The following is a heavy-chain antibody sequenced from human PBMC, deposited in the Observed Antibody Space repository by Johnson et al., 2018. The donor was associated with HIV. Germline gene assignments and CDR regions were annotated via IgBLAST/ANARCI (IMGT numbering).Heavy chain of an antibody. CDR1: GFTFSSYD. V-gene: IGHV3-13*01. J-gene: IGHJ3*02. CDR3: GKCIWGSSLIDVFDI. Sequence: VQLVESGGGLVQPGGSLRLSCAASGFTFSSYDMHWVRQATGKGLEWVSAIGTAGDTYYPGSVKGRFTISRDNSKNTLYRQMNSLRDEDTAVYYCGKCIWGSSLIDVFDIWGQGTRVTVSS. CDR2: IGTAGDT. D-gene: IGHD6-13*01.